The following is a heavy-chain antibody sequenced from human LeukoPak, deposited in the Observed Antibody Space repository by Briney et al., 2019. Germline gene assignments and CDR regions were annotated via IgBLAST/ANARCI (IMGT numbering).Heavy chain of an antibody. CDR1: GYTFTGYY. CDR2: INPNSGGT. V-gene: IGHV1-2*02. Sequence: ASVKVSSKASGYTFTGYYMHWVRQAPGQGLEWMGWINPNSGGTNYAQKFQGRVTMTRDTSISTAYMGLSRVRSDDTAVYYCARGGAGGYSYGYGSWWFDPWGQGTLVTVSS. J-gene: IGHJ5*02. CDR3: ARGGAGGYSYGYGSWWFDP. D-gene: IGHD5-18*01.